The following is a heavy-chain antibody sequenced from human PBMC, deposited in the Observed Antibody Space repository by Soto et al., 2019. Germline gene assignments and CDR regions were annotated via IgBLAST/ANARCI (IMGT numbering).Heavy chain of an antibody. CDR2: ISAYNGNT. J-gene: IGHJ5*02. Sequence: GASVKVSCKASGYTFASYGISWVRQAPGQGLEWMGWISAYNGNTNYAQKFQGRVTMTTDTSTSTAYMELRSLRSDDTAVYYCAREVVRVAGTRRFDPWGQGTLVTVSS. V-gene: IGHV1-18*01. CDR1: GYTFASYG. CDR3: AREVVRVAGTRRFDP. D-gene: IGHD6-19*01.